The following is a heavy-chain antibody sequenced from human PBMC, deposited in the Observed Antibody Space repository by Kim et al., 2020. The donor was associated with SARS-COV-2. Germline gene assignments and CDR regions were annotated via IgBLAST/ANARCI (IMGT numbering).Heavy chain of an antibody. CDR2: AT. J-gene: IGHJ4*02. Sequence: ATTYAASVKGSFAISRDDSTNTAYLQMNSLKTEDTAVYYCTRSGNSYNDYWGQGTLVTISS. V-gene: IGHV3-73*01. D-gene: IGHD5-18*01. CDR3: TRSGNSYNDY.